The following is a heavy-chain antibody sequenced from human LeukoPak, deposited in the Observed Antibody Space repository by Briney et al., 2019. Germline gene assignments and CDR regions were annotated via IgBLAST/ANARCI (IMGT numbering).Heavy chain of an antibody. V-gene: IGHV3-53*01. Sequence: PGGSLRLSCAASGFTLSSNYMSWVRQAPGKGLEWVSIIYSSGSTYYADSVKGRFTISRDNSKNTLYLQMNSLRDEDTAVYYCARNRDYGQTGYFDYWGQGTLVTVSS. CDR1: GFTLSSNY. CDR3: ARNRDYGQTGYFDY. D-gene: IGHD4/OR15-4a*01. J-gene: IGHJ4*02. CDR2: IYSSGST.